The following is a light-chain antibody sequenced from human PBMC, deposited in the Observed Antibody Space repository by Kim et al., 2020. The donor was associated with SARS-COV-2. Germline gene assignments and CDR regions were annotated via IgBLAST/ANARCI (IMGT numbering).Light chain of an antibody. J-gene: IGKJ2*01. CDR3: QPYNSYPYS. CDR1: QSISAW. V-gene: IGKV1-5*03. Sequence: SASVGDRVTITCWASQSISAWLAWYQQKPGKAPKLLIYKASSLESGVPSRFRGRGSGPAFSLTLSCPPPDDFATHYCQPYNSYPYSFGQGTTLEI. CDR2: KAS.